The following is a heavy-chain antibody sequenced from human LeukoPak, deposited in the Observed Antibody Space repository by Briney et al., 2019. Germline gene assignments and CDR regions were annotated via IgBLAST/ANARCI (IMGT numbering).Heavy chain of an antibody. V-gene: IGHV3-23*01. Sequence: GESLRLSCAASGSTFSNFAVSWVRQAPGKGLEWVSSISDRGAYTYYADSVKGRLTVSRDNSKKTIYLQMNSLRVDDTAVYFCAKGAQSSAVDYWGQGTLVTVSS. CDR1: GSTFSNFA. CDR3: AKGAQSSAVDY. J-gene: IGHJ4*02. CDR2: ISDRGAYT. D-gene: IGHD6-19*01.